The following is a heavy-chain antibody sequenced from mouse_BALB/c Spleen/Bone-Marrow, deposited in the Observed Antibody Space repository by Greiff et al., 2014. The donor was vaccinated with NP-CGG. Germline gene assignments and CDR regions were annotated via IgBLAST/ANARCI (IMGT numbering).Heavy chain of an antibody. V-gene: IGHV1S81*02. J-gene: IGHJ4*01. D-gene: IGHD2-12*01. CDR2: ISPSNGRS. CDR1: GYSFTSYW. Sequence: QVQLKESRAGLVKPGASVKLSCKASGYSFTSYWMHWGKQRPGQGLEWIGEISPSNGRSNYNEKFKSKATLTVDKSSSTAYMQLSGLTSEDSAVYYCTRSELRRGGYALDYWGLGTSVTVSS. CDR3: TRSELRRGGYALDY.